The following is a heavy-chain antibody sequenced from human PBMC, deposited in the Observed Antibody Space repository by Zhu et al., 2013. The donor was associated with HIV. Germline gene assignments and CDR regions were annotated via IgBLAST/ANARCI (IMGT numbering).Heavy chain of an antibody. CDR3: ARDVKRFGESHYYYYGMDV. Sequence: QVQLVQSGAEVKKPGASVKVSCKASGYTFTSYYMHWVRQAPGQGLEWMGIINPSGGSTSYAQKFQGRVTMTRDTSTSTVYMELSSLRSEDTAVYYCARDVKRFGESHYYYYGMDVWGQGTTVTVSS. D-gene: IGHD3-10*01. CDR2: INPSGGST. CDR1: GYTFTSYY. V-gene: IGHV1-46*01. J-gene: IGHJ6*02.